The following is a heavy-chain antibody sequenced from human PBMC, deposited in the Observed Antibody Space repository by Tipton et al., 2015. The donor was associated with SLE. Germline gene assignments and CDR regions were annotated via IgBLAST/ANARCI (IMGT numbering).Heavy chain of an antibody. D-gene: IGHD6-13*01. CDR2: IGSSGSGGTT. Sequence: SLRLSCAASGFTFSSYAMSWVRQAPGKGLQWVSAIGSSGSGGTTYYADSVKGRFTISRDNSKNTLFLQMNSLRAEDTAVYYCAKHAYSSSWYNAFAMWGQGTMVTVSS. CDR3: AKHAYSSSWYNAFAM. V-gene: IGHV3-23*01. CDR1: GFTFSSYA. J-gene: IGHJ3*02.